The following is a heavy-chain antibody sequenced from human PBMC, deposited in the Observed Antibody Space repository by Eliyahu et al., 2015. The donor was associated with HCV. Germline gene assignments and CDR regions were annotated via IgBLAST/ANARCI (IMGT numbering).Heavy chain of an antibody. Sequence: QVQLVESGGGVVQPGRSLRLSCAASGFTFSSYAMHWVRQAPGKGLEWVAVISYDGSNKYYADSVKGRFTISRDNSKNTLYLQMNSLRAEDTAVYYCARDAEGQQPVWGYGMDVWGQGTTVTVSS. CDR3: ARDAEGQQPVWGYGMDV. CDR1: GFTFSSYA. J-gene: IGHJ6*02. D-gene: IGHD6-13*01. CDR2: ISYDGSNK. V-gene: IGHV3-30*01.